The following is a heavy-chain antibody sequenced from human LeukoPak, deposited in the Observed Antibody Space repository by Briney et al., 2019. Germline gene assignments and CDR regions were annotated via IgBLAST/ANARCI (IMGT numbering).Heavy chain of an antibody. D-gene: IGHD2-2*01. CDR2: MNPNSGNT. CDR3: ARVPAYCSSTSCPAGAFDI. CDR1: GGTFSSYA. Sequence: ASVKVSCKASGGTFSSYAINWVRQATGQGLEWMGWMNPNSGNTGYAQKFQGRVTMTRNTSISTAYMELSSLRSEDTAVYYCARVPAYCSSTSCPAGAFDIWGQGTMVTVSS. J-gene: IGHJ3*02. V-gene: IGHV1-8*02.